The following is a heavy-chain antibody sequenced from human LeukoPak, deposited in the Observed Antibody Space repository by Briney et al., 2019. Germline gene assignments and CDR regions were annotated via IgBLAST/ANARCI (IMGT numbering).Heavy chain of an antibody. CDR3: ARDQLEDYYDSSGYYSEGDAFDI. D-gene: IGHD3-22*01. CDR1: GGSISSSSYY. J-gene: IGHJ3*02. Sequence: PSETLSLTCTVSGGSISSSSYYWGWIRQPPGKGLEWIGSIYYSGSTYYNPSLKSRVTISVDTSKNQFSLKLSSVTAADTAVYYCARDQLEDYYDSSGYYSEGDAFDIWGQGTMVTVSS. CDR2: IYYSGST. V-gene: IGHV4-39*07.